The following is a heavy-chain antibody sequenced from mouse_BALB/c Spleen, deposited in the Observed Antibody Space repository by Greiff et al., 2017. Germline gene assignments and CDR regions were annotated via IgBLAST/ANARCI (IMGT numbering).Heavy chain of an antibody. V-gene: IGHV5-4*02. CDR1: GFTFSDYY. Sequence: EVMLVESGGGLVKPGGSLKLSCAASGFTFSDYYMYWVRQTPGKRLEWVATISDGGSYTYYPDSVKGRFTISRDNAKNNLYLQMSSLKSEDTAMYYCAREGDYYGSSGGFMDYWGQGTSVTVSS. J-gene: IGHJ4*01. CDR2: ISDGGSYT. CDR3: AREGDYYGSSGGFMDY. D-gene: IGHD1-1*01.